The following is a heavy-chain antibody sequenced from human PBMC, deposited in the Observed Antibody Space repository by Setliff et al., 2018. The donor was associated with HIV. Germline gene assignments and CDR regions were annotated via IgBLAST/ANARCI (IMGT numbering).Heavy chain of an antibody. D-gene: IGHD5-18*01. CDR1: GGTFSSYA. Sequence: SVKVSCKASGGTFSSYAISWVRQAPGQGLEWMGGIIPIFGTANYAQKFQGRVTITADKSTSTAYMELSSLRSEDTAVYYCAVVGPAIAGHSYGGPYFFDYWGQGTLVTVSS. CDR3: AVVGPAIAGHSYGGPYFFDY. V-gene: IGHV1-69*06. J-gene: IGHJ4*02. CDR2: IIPIFGTA.